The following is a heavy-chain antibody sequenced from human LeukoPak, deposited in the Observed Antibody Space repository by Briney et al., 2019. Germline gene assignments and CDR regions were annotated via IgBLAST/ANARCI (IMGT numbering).Heavy chain of an antibody. CDR3: ARGEHSVDS. V-gene: IGHV4-4*07. J-gene: IGHJ4*02. Sequence: SETLSLSCTVSGGAIRSHYWNWIRQPAGKGLEWIGRIYSSGYTNDNPFLKSRITMSVDMSKNQFSLRLNSVTAADTAVYYCARGEHSVDSWGQGMLVTVSS. D-gene: IGHD1/OR15-1a*01. CDR1: GGAIRSHY. CDR2: IYSSGYT.